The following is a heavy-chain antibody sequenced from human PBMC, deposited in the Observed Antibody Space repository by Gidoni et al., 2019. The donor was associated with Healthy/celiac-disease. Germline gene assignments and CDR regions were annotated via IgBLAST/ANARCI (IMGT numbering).Heavy chain of an antibody. CDR3: ARRSRYYYGSGSYSR. V-gene: IGHV4-34*01. CDR2: INHSGST. CDR1: GGSFSGYY. Sequence: QVQLQQWGAGLLKPSETLSLTCAVYGGSFSGYYWSWIRQPPGKGLEWIGEINHSGSTNYNPSLKSRVTISVDTSKNQFSLKLSSVTAADTAVYYCARRSRYYYGSGSYSRWGQGTLVTVSS. D-gene: IGHD3-10*01. J-gene: IGHJ4*02.